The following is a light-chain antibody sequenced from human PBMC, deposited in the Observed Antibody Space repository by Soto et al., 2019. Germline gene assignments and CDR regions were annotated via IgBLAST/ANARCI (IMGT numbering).Light chain of an antibody. J-gene: IGKJ2*01. Sequence: EIVLTQSPATLSLSPGERATLSCGASQSVSINYLAWYQQKPGLAPRLLIYGASTRATGIPDRFTGSGSGTSFTLTTSRLEPEDFAVYYCQSYCCSPYIFGQGTKLEIK. CDR3: QSYCCSPYI. CDR1: QSVSINY. CDR2: GAS. V-gene: IGKV3D-20*01.